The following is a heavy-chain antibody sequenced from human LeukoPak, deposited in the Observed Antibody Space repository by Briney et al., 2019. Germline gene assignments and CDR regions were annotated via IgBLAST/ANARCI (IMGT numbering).Heavy chain of an antibody. D-gene: IGHD3-10*01. Sequence: GGSLRLSCAASGFTVSSDYMSWVRQAPGKGLEWVSVIYSGGSTYYADSVKGRFTISRDNSKNTVYLQMNTLRAEDTAIYYCARGGTLVRGGDPFDYWGQGTLVTVSS. CDR2: IYSGGST. J-gene: IGHJ4*02. CDR3: ARGGTLVRGGDPFDY. CDR1: GFTVSSDY. V-gene: IGHV3-53*01.